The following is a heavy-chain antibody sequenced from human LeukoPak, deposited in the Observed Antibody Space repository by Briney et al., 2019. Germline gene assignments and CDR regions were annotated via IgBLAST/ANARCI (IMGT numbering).Heavy chain of an antibody. CDR2: ISGSGGST. CDR3: AKYFDWLLSTFDY. J-gene: IGHJ4*02. V-gene: IGHV3-23*01. Sequence: PGGSLRLSCAASAFSLNTYNMNWVRQAPGKGLEWVSAISGSGGSTYYADSVKGRFTISRDNSKNTLYLQMNSLRAEDTAVYYCAKYFDWLLSTFDYWGQGTLVTVSS. D-gene: IGHD3-9*01. CDR1: AFSLNTYN.